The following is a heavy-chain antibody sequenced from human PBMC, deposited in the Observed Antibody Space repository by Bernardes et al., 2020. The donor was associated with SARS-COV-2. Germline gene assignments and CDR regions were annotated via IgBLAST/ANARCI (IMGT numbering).Heavy chain of an antibody. V-gene: IGHV3-21*06. D-gene: IGHD2-21*01. J-gene: IGHJ5*02. CDR2: ITSTGSYI. Sequence: GSLRLSCAASGFSFSSYSMNWVRQAPGKGLEWVSSITSTGSYIYYTDSVKGRFTISRDNAKNSLYLQMNSLRAEDTAVYYCVSGEFDPWGQGTLVTVSS. CDR1: GFSFSSYS. CDR3: VSGEFDP.